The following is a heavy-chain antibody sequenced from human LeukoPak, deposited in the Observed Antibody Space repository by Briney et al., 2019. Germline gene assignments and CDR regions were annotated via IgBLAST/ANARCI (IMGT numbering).Heavy chain of an antibody. D-gene: IGHD2-2*01. V-gene: IGHV3-33*08. J-gene: IGHJ4*02. CDR1: GFTFSSYG. Sequence: PGGSLRLSCAASGFTFSSYGIHWVRQAPGKGLEWVAVVWSGGSSEYYADSVKGRFTISRDNSKNTLYLQMNSLRAEDTAVYYCARSGNIVVVPAALYSYWGQGTLVTVSS. CDR2: VWSGGSSE. CDR3: ARSGNIVVVPAALYSY.